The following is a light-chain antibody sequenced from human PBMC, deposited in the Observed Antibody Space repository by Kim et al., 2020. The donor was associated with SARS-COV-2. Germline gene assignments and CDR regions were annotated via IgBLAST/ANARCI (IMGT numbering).Light chain of an antibody. Sequence: ASVGDRITITCRASQNINNFLNWYQQKPGKAPKLLIYGTSILQGGVPSRFSGSGSGTDFTLTITSVQIEDFATYYCQQSDAIPLTFGGGTKVDIK. CDR1: QNINNF. CDR2: GTS. CDR3: QQSDAIPLT. J-gene: IGKJ4*01. V-gene: IGKV1-39*01.